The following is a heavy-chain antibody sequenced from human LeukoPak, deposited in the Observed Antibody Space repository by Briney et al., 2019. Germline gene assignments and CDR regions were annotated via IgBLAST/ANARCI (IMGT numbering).Heavy chain of an antibody. CDR1: GYSISSGYY. D-gene: IGHD3-3*01. Sequence: SETLSLTCAVSGYSISSGYYWGWIRQPPGEGLEWIGSIYHSGSTYYNPSLKSRVTISVDTSKNQFSLKLSSVTAADTAVYYCARGCADDFWSGYSQNWFDPWGQGTLVTVSS. CDR3: ARGCADDFWSGYSQNWFDP. J-gene: IGHJ5*02. CDR2: IYHSGST. V-gene: IGHV4-38-2*01.